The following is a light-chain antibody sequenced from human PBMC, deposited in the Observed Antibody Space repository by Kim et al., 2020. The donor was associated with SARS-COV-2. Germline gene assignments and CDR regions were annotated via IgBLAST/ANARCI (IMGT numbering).Light chain of an antibody. CDR1: QSGSSN. CDR2: GAS. V-gene: IGKV3-15*01. J-gene: IGKJ2*01. Sequence: SPGESAALSCRASQSGSSNFAWYQQKPGQAPRLRIYGASTRATGIPARFSGSGSGTEFTLTISSLQSEDFAVYYCQQYNNWPPYTFGQGTKLEI. CDR3: QQYNNWPPYT.